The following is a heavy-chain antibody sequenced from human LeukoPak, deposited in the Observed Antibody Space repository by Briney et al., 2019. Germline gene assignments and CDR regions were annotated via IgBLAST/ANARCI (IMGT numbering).Heavy chain of an antibody. CDR1: GFAFSSYG. CDR2: ISGSGGST. D-gene: IGHD6-13*01. J-gene: IGHJ4*02. V-gene: IGHV3-23*01. Sequence: QTGGSLRLSCAASGFAFSSYGMSWVRQAPGKGLEWVSAISGSGGSTYYADSVKGRFTISRDNSKNTLYLQMNSLRAEDTAVYYCAKFGFRGAAARRFYFDYWGQGTLVTVSS. CDR3: AKFGFRGAAARRFYFDY.